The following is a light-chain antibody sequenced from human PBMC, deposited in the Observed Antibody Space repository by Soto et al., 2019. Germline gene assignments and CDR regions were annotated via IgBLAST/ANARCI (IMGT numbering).Light chain of an antibody. CDR2: AAS. Sequence: AIRMTQSPSSFSASTGDRVTITCRASQGISRYLAWYQQKPGQAPKLLIYAASTLQSGVPSRFSGSGSGTDFTLTISCLQSEDFATYYCQQYYSYPLTFGPGTKVDIQ. V-gene: IGKV1-8*01. CDR3: QQYYSYPLT. J-gene: IGKJ3*01. CDR1: QGISRY.